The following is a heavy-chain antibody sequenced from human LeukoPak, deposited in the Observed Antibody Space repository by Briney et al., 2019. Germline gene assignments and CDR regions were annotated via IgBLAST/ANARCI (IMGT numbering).Heavy chain of an antibody. V-gene: IGHV3-74*01. CDR3: TRGHASGWTRDAFDL. Sequence: GGCLRLSCAASVFTFNRFWTHWVRQAPGQGRMWGSHVNEDGSRTTYADPVKGRFTVSRDNARGTLYLEMNNLAVDDTAVYYCTRGHASGWTRDAFDLWGQGTMVTVSS. CDR2: VNEDGSRT. CDR1: VFTFNRFW. D-gene: IGHD6-19*01. J-gene: IGHJ3*01.